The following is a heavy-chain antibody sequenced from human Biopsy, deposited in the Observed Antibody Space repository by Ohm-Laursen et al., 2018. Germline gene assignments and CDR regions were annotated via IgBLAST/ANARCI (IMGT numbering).Heavy chain of an antibody. CDR3: AGAGGHSF. J-gene: IGHJ4*02. CDR1: EFNVDRHH. V-gene: IGHV3-66*01. D-gene: IGHD3-16*01. CDR2: IHGSGRT. Sequence: SLRLSCAASEFNVDRHHMNWVRQAPGKGLEWVSMIHGSGRTDYADSVKGRFTVSRDNSKDTVYLQMNALIVDDTAMYYCAGAGGHSFWGQGALVTVSS.